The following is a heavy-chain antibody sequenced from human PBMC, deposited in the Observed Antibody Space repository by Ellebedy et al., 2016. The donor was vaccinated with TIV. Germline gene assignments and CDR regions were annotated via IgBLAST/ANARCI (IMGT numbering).Heavy chain of an antibody. V-gene: IGHV2-5*02. CDR2: IYWDDDK. D-gene: IGHD5-24*01. Sequence: SGPTLVKPTQTLTLTCTFSGFSLSTSGVGVGWIRQPPGMALEWLALIYWDDDKRYSPSLKSRLTITKDTSKNQVVLTMTNMAPVDTATYYCAHRQATRSYDAFDIWGQGTMVTVSS. CDR3: AHRQATRSYDAFDI. J-gene: IGHJ3*02. CDR1: GFSLSTSGVG.